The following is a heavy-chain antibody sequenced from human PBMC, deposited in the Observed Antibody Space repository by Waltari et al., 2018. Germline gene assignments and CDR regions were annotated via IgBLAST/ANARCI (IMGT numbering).Heavy chain of an antibody. V-gene: IGHV2-5*01. CDR1: GFALRSNGEG. CDR2: IFWNDDK. J-gene: IGHJ4*02. Sequence: QITLKESGPTLVKPTETLTLTCTVSGFALRSNGEGVGWIRQPPGKALECLALIFWNDDKRYSPSLKNRLTITKDIAKDQVVLTMTDMDPVDTATYYCAHTVHYDSLGYYYEGPPFDSWGQGTLVTVSS. D-gene: IGHD3-22*01. CDR3: AHTVHYDSLGYYYEGPPFDS.